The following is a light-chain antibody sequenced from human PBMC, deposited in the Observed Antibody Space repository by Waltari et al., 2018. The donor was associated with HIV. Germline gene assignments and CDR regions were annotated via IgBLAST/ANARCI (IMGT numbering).Light chain of an antibody. Sequence: QSVPTQPASVSGSPGQSITISSTGTSRNIGTYNLHHWHQQYPGKAPKTLIYEVSQRPSGISNRFSGSKSGNTASLTISGLQAVDEADYYCCSYEGSSTLVFGGGTMVTVL. CDR3: CSYEGSSTLV. V-gene: IGLV2-23*02. J-gene: IGLJ3*02. CDR1: SRNIGTYNL. CDR2: EVS.